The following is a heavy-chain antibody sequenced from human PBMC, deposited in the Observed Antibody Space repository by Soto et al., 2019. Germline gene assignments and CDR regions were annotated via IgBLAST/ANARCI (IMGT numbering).Heavy chain of an antibody. CDR1: GYTFTGYY. CDR2: INPNSGGT. J-gene: IGHJ4*02. D-gene: IGHD6-19*01. V-gene: IGHV1-2*02. CDR3: ARDKSSSGWHGGVGY. Sequence: ASVKVSCKASGYTFTGYYMHWVRLAPAQGLEWMGWINPNSGGTNYTQKFQGRVTMTRDTSLSTAYMELSRLGSDDTAVYYCARDKSSSGWHGGVGYWGQGTLVTVSS.